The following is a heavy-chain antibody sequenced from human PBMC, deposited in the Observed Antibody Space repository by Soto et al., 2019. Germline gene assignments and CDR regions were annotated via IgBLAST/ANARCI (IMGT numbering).Heavy chain of an antibody. D-gene: IGHD6-6*01. V-gene: IGHV3-23*01. CDR3: AKEGIAARRYYYGMDV. CDR1: GFTFSSYA. Sequence: GGSLRLSCAASGFTFSSYAMSWVRQAPGKGLEWVSAISGSGGSTYYADSVKGRFTISRDNSKNTLYLQMNSLRAEDTAVYYCAKEGIAARRYYYGMDVWGRGTTVTVSS. CDR2: ISGSGGST. J-gene: IGHJ6*02.